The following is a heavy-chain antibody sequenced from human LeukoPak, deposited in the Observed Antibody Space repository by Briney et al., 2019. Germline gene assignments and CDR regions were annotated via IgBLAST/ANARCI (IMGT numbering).Heavy chain of an antibody. V-gene: IGHV4-59*01. CDR1: GVSISSYY. J-gene: IGHJ4*02. D-gene: IGHD3-3*01. Sequence: SETLSLTCTVSGVSISSYYWSWIRQPPGKGLEWIGYIYYSGSTNYNPPLKSRVTISVDTSKNQFSLKLSSVTAADTAVYYCARGPYDFWSGYHSGFDYWGQGTLVTVSS. CDR2: IYYSGST. CDR3: ARGPYDFWSGYHSGFDY.